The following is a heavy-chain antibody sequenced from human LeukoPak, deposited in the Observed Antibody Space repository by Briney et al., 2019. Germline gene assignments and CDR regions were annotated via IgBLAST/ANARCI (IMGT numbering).Heavy chain of an antibody. CDR1: GGSISSSSYY. V-gene: IGHV4-39*07. CDR3: ARDNSIAAAGMDY. D-gene: IGHD6-13*01. CDR2: IYHSGST. Sequence: SETLSLTCTVSGGSISSSSYYWGWIRQPPGKGLEWIGSIYHSGSTYYNPSLKSRVTISVDTSKNQFSLKLSSVTAADTAVYYCARDNSIAAAGMDYWGQGTLVTVSS. J-gene: IGHJ4*02.